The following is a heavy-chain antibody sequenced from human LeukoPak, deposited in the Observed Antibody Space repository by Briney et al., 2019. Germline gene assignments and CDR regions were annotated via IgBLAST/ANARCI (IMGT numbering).Heavy chain of an antibody. Sequence: PSETLSLTCGVSGGSISSTNWRSWVRQPPGKGLEWIGSIYYSGSTYYNPSLKSRVTISVDTSKNQFSLKLSSVTAADTAVYYCARDEISYDAFDIWGQGTMVTVSS. CDR3: ARDEISYDAFDI. V-gene: IGHV4-39*01. CDR1: GGSISSTNW. D-gene: IGHD2/OR15-2a*01. CDR2: IYYSGST. J-gene: IGHJ3*02.